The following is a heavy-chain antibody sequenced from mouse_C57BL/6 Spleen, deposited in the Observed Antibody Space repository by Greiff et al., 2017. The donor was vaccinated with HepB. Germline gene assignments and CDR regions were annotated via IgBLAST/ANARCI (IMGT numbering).Heavy chain of an antibody. Sequence: QVQLKESGAELVKPGASVKLSCKASGYTFTSYWMHWVKQRPGRGLEWIGRIDPNSGGTKYNEKFKSKATLTVDKPSSTAYMQLSSLTSEDSAVYYCARSRYYGSSGVYYAMDYWGQGTSVTVSS. CDR3: ARSRYYGSSGVYYAMDY. CDR2: IDPNSGGT. D-gene: IGHD1-1*01. CDR1: GYTFTSYW. J-gene: IGHJ4*01. V-gene: IGHV1-72*01.